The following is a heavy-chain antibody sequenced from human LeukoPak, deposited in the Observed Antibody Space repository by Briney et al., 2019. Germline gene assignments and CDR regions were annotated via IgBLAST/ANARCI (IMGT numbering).Heavy chain of an antibody. Sequence: ASVKVSCRASGYKFTGYYLHWVRQAPGQGLEWVGTIIPEFDEAHYAQKLQGRVTISADDSATAAYMELRSLRSDDTAVYYCASGGVTVYSYGPDYWGQGTLVAVSS. CDR3: ASGGVTVYSYGPDY. V-gene: IGHV1-69*13. CDR1: GYKFTGYY. CDR2: IIPEFDEA. D-gene: IGHD5-18*01. J-gene: IGHJ4*02.